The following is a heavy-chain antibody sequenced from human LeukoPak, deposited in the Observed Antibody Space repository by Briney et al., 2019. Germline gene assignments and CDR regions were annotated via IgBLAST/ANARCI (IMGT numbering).Heavy chain of an antibody. Sequence: PSETLSLTCTVSGGSISSYYWSWFRQPLGEGLEWIGYIYYSGSTNYNPSLKSRVAISVDTSKNQFSLKLSSVTAADTAVYYCARVSGYARAFDIWGQGTMVTVSS. CDR3: ARVSGYARAFDI. D-gene: IGHD5-12*01. V-gene: IGHV4-59*01. CDR1: GGSISSYY. J-gene: IGHJ3*02. CDR2: IYYSGST.